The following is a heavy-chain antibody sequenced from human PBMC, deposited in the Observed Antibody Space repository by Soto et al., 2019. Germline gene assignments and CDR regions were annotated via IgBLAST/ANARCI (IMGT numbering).Heavy chain of an antibody. CDR2: IDPSDSYT. Sequence: GESLKISCKGSGYSFTSYWISWVRQMPGKGLEWMGRIDPSDSYTNYSPSFQGHVTISADKSISTAYLQWSSLKASDSVMYYCARLTGTRSRYYYGMDVWGQGTTVTVSS. J-gene: IGHJ6*02. V-gene: IGHV5-10-1*01. CDR3: ARLTGTRSRYYYGMDV. CDR1: GYSFTSYW. D-gene: IGHD1-20*01.